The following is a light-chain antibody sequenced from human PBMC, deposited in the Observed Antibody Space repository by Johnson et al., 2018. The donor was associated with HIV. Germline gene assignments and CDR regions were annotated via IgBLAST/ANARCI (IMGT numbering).Light chain of an antibody. V-gene: IGLV1-51*02. CDR2: ENN. CDR1: SSNIGKNY. Sequence: QSVLTQPPSVSAAPGQEVTISCSGSSSNIGKNYVSWYQQLPGTAPKVLIYENNKRPSGIPDRFSGSKSGASATLGITGLQPGDEADYYCGTWDSSLSAGVFGTGTKVTVL. CDR3: GTWDSSLSAGV. J-gene: IGLJ1*01.